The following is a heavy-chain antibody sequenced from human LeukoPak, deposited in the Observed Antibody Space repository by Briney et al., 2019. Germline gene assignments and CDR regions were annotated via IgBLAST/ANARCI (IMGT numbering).Heavy chain of an antibody. CDR2: IHSSGST. Sequence: SETLSLTCTVSGSSISSSGFYWGWIRQPPGKGLEWIGSIHSSGSTYYNPSLKSRVTISVDTSKNQFSLKLSSVTAADTAIYYCAKAYARYTNSWYDYWGQGTLVTVSS. D-gene: IGHD6-13*01. J-gene: IGHJ4*02. CDR1: GSSISSSGFY. CDR3: AKAYARYTNSWYDY. V-gene: IGHV4-39*07.